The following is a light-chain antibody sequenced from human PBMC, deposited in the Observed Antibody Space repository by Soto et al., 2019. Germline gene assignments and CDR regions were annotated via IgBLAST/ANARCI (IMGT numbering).Light chain of an antibody. CDR3: SSYTGSDVVV. V-gene: IGLV2-14*01. CDR2: DVS. CDR1: SNDVGGYNY. Sequence: QSALTQPASVSGSPGQSITISCTGTSNDVGGYNYVSWYQQPPGKAPKLMIYDVSNRPSGVSNRFSGSKSGNTASLTISGLQADDEADYYCSSYTGSDVVVFGGGTQLTVL. J-gene: IGLJ2*01.